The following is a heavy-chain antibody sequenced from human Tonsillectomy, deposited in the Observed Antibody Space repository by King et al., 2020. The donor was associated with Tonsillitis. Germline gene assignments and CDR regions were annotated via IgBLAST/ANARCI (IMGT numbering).Heavy chain of an antibody. CDR2: IYYIGST. V-gene: IGHV4-31*03. CDR3: ARDSKTYCSGGSCSNWFDP. J-gene: IGHJ5*02. CDR1: GGSISSGGYY. Sequence: VQLQESGPGLVKPSQTLSLTCTVSGGSISSGGYYWSWIRQHPGKGLEWIGYIYYIGSTYYNPSLKSRVTISVDTSKNQFSLKLSSVTAADTAVYYCARDSKTYCSGGSCSNWFDPWGQGTLVTVSS. D-gene: IGHD2-15*01.